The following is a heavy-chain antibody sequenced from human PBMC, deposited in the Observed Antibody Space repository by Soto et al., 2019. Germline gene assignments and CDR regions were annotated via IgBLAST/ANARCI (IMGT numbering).Heavy chain of an antibody. D-gene: IGHD3-10*01. CDR1: GFTFSSYA. CDR2: ITGSGGNT. J-gene: IGHJ4*02. V-gene: IGHV3-23*01. CDR3: AFLSVRGVN. Sequence: GGSLRLSCAAPGFTFSSYAMNWVRQAPGKGLEWVSVITGSGGNTYYADSVKGRFTISRDNSKNTLYLQMNSLRAEDTAVYYCAFLSVRGVNWGQGTLVTVSS.